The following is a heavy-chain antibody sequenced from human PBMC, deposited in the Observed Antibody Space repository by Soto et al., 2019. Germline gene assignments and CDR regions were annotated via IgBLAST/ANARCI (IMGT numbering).Heavy chain of an antibody. CDR3: ARNGRAAAGHYYYYYMDV. CDR1: GGSISYDHYY. D-gene: IGHD6-13*01. V-gene: IGHV4-34*01. Sequence: SETLSLTSTVSGGSISYDHYYWSWIRQPPGKGLEWIGEINHSGSTNYNPSLKSRVTISVDTSKNQFSLKLSSVTAADTAVYYCARNGRAAAGHYYYYYMDVWGKGTTVTVSS. CDR2: INHSGST. J-gene: IGHJ6*03.